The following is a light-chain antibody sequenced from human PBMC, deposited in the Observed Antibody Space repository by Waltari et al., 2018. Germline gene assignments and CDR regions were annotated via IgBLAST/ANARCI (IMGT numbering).Light chain of an antibody. CDR1: QSVSSSY. CDR2: GAA. V-gene: IGKV3-20*01. J-gene: IGKJ2*01. Sequence: EIVLTPSPRPLSLSPGERATLSCRASQSVSSSYLAWYQQKPGQPPRLLIYGAASRATGIPDRFSGSGSGTDFTLTISRLEPEDFAVYYCQQYGSSPRMYTFGQGTKLEI. CDR3: QQYGSSPRMYT.